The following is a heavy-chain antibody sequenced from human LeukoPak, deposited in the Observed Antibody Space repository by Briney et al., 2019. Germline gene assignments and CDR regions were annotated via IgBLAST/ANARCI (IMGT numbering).Heavy chain of an antibody. D-gene: IGHD3-3*01. CDR1: GGSISSYY. V-gene: IGHV4-59*01. CDR2: IYYSGST. Sequence: SETLSLTCTVSGGSISSYYWSWIRQPPGKGLEWIGYIYYSGSTNYNPSLKSRVTISVDTSKNQFSLKLSSVTAADTAVYYCARVLRFLEGAFDIWGQGTMVTVSS. CDR3: ARVLRFLEGAFDI. J-gene: IGHJ3*02.